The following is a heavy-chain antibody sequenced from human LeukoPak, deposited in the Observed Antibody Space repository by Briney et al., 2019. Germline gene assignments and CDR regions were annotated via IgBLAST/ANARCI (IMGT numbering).Heavy chain of an antibody. CDR2: IYYSGST. J-gene: IGHJ5*02. CDR3: ARSKATVTLNWFDP. D-gene: IGHD4-17*01. CDR1: GGSISSYY. Sequence: SETLSLTCTVSGGSISSYYWSWIRQPPGKGLEWIGYIYYSGSTNYNPSLKSRVTISVDTSKNQFSLKLSSVTAADTAVYYCARSKATVTLNWFDPWGQGTLVTVSS. V-gene: IGHV4-59*08.